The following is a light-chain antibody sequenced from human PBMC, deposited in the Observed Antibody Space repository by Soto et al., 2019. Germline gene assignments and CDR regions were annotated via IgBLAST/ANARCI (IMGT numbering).Light chain of an antibody. CDR3: AAWDDSLNGPV. Sequence: QAVVTQPPSASATPGQRVTISCSGSSSNIDINTVNWYQQLPGTAPKLLIYSYNQRPSGVPDRFSGSKSGTSASLAISGLQSKDEADYYCAAWDDSLNGPVFGGGTKLTVL. CDR1: SSNIDINT. CDR2: SYN. V-gene: IGLV1-44*01. J-gene: IGLJ2*01.